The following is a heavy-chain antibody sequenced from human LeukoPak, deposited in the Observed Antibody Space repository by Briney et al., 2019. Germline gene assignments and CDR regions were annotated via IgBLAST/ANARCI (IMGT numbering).Heavy chain of an antibody. CDR3: ARDPSPIQGGHYYDSSGYPEGFDP. D-gene: IGHD3-22*01. J-gene: IGHJ5*02. CDR1: GYTFTSYY. V-gene: IGHV1-2*02. CDR2: INPNSGGT. Sequence: ASVKVSCKASGYTFTSYYMHWVRQAPGQGLEWMGWINPNSGGTNYAQKFQGRVTMTRDTSISTAYMELSRLRSDDTAVYYCARDPSPIQGGHYYDSSGYPEGFDPWGQGTLVTVSS.